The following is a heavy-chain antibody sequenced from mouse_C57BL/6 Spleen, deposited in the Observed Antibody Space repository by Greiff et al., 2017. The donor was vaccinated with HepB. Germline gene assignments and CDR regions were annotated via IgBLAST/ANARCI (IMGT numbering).Heavy chain of an antibody. Sequence: QVQLQQPGAELVMPGASVKLSCKASGYTFTSYWMHWVKQRPGQGLEWIGEIDPSDSYTNYNQKFKGKSTLTVDKSSSTAYMQLSSLTSEDSAVYYCARSSYDQRFAYWGQGTLVTVSA. CDR2: IDPSDSYT. V-gene: IGHV1-69*01. D-gene: IGHD2-10*01. CDR3: ARSSYDQRFAY. CDR1: GYTFTSYW. J-gene: IGHJ3*01.